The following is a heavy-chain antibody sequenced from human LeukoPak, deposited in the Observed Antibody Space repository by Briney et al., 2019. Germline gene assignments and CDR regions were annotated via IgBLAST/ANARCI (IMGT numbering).Heavy chain of an antibody. CDR2: ITSTGTTR. CDR3: ARDPDYGDPY. Sequence: PGGSLRLSCTVSGFTLTDHYMSWFRQSPGRGLEWISWITSTGTTRDYADSVKGRFTISRDNTKISVYLQMTSLRADDTAVYYCARDPDYGDPYWGQGTLVTVSS. D-gene: IGHD4-17*01. V-gene: IGHV3-11*01. CDR1: GFTLTDHY. J-gene: IGHJ4*02.